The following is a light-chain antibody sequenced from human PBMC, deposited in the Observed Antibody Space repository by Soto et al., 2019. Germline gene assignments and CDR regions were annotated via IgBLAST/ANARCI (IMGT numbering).Light chain of an antibody. CDR1: QTIGSW. V-gene: IGKV1-5*01. J-gene: IGKJ4*01. CDR2: DAS. Sequence: DIQMTQSPSTLSGSVGDRVTITCRASQTIGSWLAWYQQKPGTAPKLLIYDASTLESGVPSRFSGSGSGTEFTLTISSLQPDDFATYYCQQYDNYPLTFGGGTKVDIK. CDR3: QQYDNYPLT.